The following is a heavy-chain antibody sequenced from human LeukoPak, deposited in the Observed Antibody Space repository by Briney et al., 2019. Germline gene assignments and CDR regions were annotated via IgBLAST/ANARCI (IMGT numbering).Heavy chain of an antibody. Sequence: PGGSLRLSCAASGFTFSSFWKSWVRQAPGKGLEWVANMKQDGSQKYYVDSVKGRFTISRDNVQNSLYLQMNSLRAEDTAVYYCHCSGGNCYKPWGQGTLVTVSS. CDR3: HCSGGNCYKP. CDR2: MKQDGSQK. CDR1: GFTFSSFW. J-gene: IGHJ5*02. V-gene: IGHV3-7*01. D-gene: IGHD2-15*01.